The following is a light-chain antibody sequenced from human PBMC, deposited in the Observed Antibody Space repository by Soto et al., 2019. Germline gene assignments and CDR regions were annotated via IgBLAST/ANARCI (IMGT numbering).Light chain of an antibody. J-gene: IGLJ1*01. CDR1: SSDVGGYNY. Sequence: QSALTQPASVSGSPGQSITISCTGTSSDVGGYNYVSWYQQHPGKAPKLMIYEVSNRPSGVSNRFSGSKSGNTASLTISGLQAEDEADYYCISYTSSSTLVFGTGIKLTVL. V-gene: IGLV2-14*01. CDR3: ISYTSSSTLV. CDR2: EVS.